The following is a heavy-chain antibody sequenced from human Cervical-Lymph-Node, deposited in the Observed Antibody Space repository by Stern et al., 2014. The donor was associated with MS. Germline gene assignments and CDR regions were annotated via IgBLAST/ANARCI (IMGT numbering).Heavy chain of an antibody. CDR1: GGSISSSSYY. V-gene: IGHV4-39*01. J-gene: IGHJ4*02. CDR3: ARLYSSGWYTIDY. Sequence: QVQLQESGPGLVKPSETLSLTCTVSGGSISSSSYYWGWIRQPPGKGLEXIGSIYYSGSTYYNPSLKSRVTISVDTSKNQFSLKLSSVTAADTAVYYCARLYSSGWYTIDYWGQGTLVTVSS. D-gene: IGHD6-19*01. CDR2: IYYSGST.